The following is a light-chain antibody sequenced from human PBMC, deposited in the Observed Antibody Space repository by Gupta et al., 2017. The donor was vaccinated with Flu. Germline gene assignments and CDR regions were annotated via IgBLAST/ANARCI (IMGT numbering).Light chain of an antibody. V-gene: IGKV2-30*01. CDR1: QILLYSDGSTY. CDR3: KQYGSCPLA. CDR2: RAS. Sequence: TMGRPACNSCSCSQILLYSDGSTYLHWFQQRPGQAPRLLIYRASSRDSGVPDRFSGSGSGTEFTLKISSVEAEDVAMYYCKQYGSCPLAFGRGTKVEIK. J-gene: IGKJ1*01.